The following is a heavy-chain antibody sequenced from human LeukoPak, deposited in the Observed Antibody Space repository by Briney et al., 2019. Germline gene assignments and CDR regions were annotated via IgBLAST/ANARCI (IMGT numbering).Heavy chain of an antibody. CDR1: GFTFSSYS. CDR2: ISSSSSTI. V-gene: IGHV3-48*01. J-gene: IGHJ4*02. CDR3: ALGMYDFWSGQFDY. Sequence: GGSLRLSCAASGFTFSSYSMNWVRQAPGKGLEWVSYISSSSSTIYYADSVKGRFTISRDNAKNSLYLQMNSLRAEDTAVYYCALGMYDFWSGQFDYWGQGTLVTVSS. D-gene: IGHD3-3*01.